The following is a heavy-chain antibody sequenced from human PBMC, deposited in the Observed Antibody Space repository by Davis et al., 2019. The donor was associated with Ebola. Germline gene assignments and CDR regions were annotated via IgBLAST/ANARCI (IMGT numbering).Heavy chain of an antibody. CDR3: ARDLMVRGVSNP. D-gene: IGHD3-10*01. Sequence: AASVKVSCKASGGTFSSYAISWVRQAPGQGLEWMGWINAGNGNTKYSQKFQGRVTITRDTSASTAYMELSSLRSEDTAVYYCARDLMVRGVSNPWGQGTLVTVSS. CDR2: INAGNGNT. J-gene: IGHJ5*02. V-gene: IGHV1-3*01. CDR1: GGTFSSYA.